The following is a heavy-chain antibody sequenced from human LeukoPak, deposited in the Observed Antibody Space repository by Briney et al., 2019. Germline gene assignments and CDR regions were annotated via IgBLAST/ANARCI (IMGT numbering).Heavy chain of an antibody. D-gene: IGHD6-13*01. CDR3: ATSGGYYYYMDV. CDR2: IWYDGSNK. CDR1: GFTFSSYG. Sequence: PGGSLRLSCAASGFTFSSYGMHWVRQAPGKGLEWVAVIWYDGSNKYYADSVKGRLTISRDNSRNTLYLQMNSLRAEDTAVYYCATSGGYYYYMDVWGKGTTVTVSS. J-gene: IGHJ6*03. V-gene: IGHV3-33*01.